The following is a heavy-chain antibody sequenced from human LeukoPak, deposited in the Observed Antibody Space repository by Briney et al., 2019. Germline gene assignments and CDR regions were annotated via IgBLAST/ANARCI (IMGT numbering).Heavy chain of an antibody. CDR1: GGSISSYY. Sequence: TSSETLSLTCTVSGGSISSYYWSWIRQPPGKGLEWIGYIYYSGSTNYNPSLKSRVTISVDTSKNQFSLKLSSVTAADTAVYYCAREMVYDGNSVGWRYHAFDIWGQGTMVTVSS. CDR2: IYYSGST. J-gene: IGHJ3*02. CDR3: AREMVYDGNSVGWRYHAFDI. V-gene: IGHV4-59*01. D-gene: IGHD4-23*01.